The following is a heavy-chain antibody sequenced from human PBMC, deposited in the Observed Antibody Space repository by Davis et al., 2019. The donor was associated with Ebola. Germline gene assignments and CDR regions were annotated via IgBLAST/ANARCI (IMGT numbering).Heavy chain of an antibody. J-gene: IGHJ5*02. Sequence: AASVKVSCKAPGYTFTSYGISWVRQAPGQGLEWMGWISAYNGNTNSAQRFRDRVTMTTDTFTSTAYMELRSLRSDDTAVYYCARQYYYDGNDYVQNWFDPWGQGTLVTVSS. CDR1: GYTFTSYG. V-gene: IGHV1-18*01. CDR2: ISAYNGNT. D-gene: IGHD3-22*01. CDR3: ARQYYYDGNDYVQNWFDP.